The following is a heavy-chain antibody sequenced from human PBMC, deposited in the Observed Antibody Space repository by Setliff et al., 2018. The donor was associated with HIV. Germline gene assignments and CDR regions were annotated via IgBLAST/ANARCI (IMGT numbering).Heavy chain of an antibody. V-gene: IGHV4-34*01. CDR2: MNHSGSI. Sequence: SETLSLTCTVYGGSFSGYYWTWIRQPPGKGLEFIGEMNHSGSIKYNPSLKSRVTISVDTSKNQFSLKVTSVTAADTAVYYCVTSSSWSSRLNFWGPGMLVTVSS. CDR1: GGSFSGYY. D-gene: IGHD2-2*01. J-gene: IGHJ4*02. CDR3: VTSSSWSSRLNF.